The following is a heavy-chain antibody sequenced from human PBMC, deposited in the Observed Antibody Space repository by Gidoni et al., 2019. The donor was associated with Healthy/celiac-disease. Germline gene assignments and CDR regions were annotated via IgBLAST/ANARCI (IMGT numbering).Heavy chain of an antibody. V-gene: IGHV3-23*01. Sequence: EVQLLESGGGLVQPGGSLRLSCADSGFTFSSYAMSWVRQAPGKGLEWVSAISGSGGSTYYADSVKGRFTISRDNSKNTLYLQMNSLRAEDTAVYYCAKKTKVAPDTYYFDYWGQGTLVTVSS. J-gene: IGHJ4*02. CDR3: AKKTKVAPDTYYFDY. CDR2: ISGSGGST. D-gene: IGHD5-12*01. CDR1: GFTFSSYA.